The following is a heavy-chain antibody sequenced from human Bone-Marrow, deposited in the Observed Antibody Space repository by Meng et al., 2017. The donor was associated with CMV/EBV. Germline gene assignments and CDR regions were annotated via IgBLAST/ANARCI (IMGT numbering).Heavy chain of an antibody. CDR2: INPNTDT. D-gene: IGHD6-19*01. J-gene: IGHJ4*02. CDR3: ARSSGWSRFDY. Sequence: QVRLWQSGAEVKKPGASVKVSCKASGYTLTDYYIHWVRQAPGQWLEWMGWINPNTDTNYAQSFQGRVTMTRDMSINTAYMELSRLTSGDTAVYYCARSSGWSRFDYWGQGTLVTVSS. V-gene: IGHV1-2*02. CDR1: GYTLTDYY.